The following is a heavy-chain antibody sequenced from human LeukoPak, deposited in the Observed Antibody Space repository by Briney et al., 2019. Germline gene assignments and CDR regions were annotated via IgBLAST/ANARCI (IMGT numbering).Heavy chain of an antibody. CDR3: ARGESYWYY. Sequence: SETLSLTCTVSGVSMSSYYWSWIRQPPGKGLEWIGYIYYTGRTNYNPSLKSRVTISLDTSKNQFSLKLSSVTAADTALYYCARGESYWYYWGHGTLVTVSS. J-gene: IGHJ4*01. V-gene: IGHV4-59*01. CDR1: GVSMSSYY. CDR2: IYYTGRT. D-gene: IGHD1-26*01.